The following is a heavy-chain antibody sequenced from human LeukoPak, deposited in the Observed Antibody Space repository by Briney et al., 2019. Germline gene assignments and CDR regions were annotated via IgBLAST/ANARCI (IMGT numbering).Heavy chain of an antibody. V-gene: IGHV3-23*01. J-gene: IGHJ4*02. Sequence: PGGSLRLSCAVSGFAFGSEAMSWVRQSPARGLEWVASISPGGGTTYYADSVKGRFTISRDNSKNTLYLQMNSLRAEDTAVYYCARGGGARPFDYWGQGTLVTVSS. CDR3: ARGGGARPFDY. D-gene: IGHD3-16*01. CDR1: GFAFGSEA. CDR2: ISPGGGTT.